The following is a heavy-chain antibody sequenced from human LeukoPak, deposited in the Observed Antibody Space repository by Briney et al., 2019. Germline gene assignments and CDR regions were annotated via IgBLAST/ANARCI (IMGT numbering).Heavy chain of an antibody. CDR3: ARTDCSSTSCTFDY. D-gene: IGHD2-2*01. CDR1: GFTFSSSA. CDR2: ISNNGGYT. J-gene: IGHJ4*02. Sequence: GGSLRLSCAASGFTFSSSAMSWVRQAPGKGLEWVSAISNNGGYTYYADSVKGRFTISRDNSKNTLYLQMNSLRAEDTAVYYCARTDCSSTSCTFDYWGQGTLVTVSS. V-gene: IGHV3-23*01.